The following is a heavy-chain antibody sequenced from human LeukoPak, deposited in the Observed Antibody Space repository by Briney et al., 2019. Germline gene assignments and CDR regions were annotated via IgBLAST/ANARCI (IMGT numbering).Heavy chain of an antibody. V-gene: IGHV3-9*01. J-gene: IGHJ4*02. D-gene: IGHD3-16*02. CDR1: GFTFDDYA. Sequence: PGGSLRLSCAASGFTFDDYAMHWVRQAPGKGLEWVSGISWNSGSIGYADSVKGRFTISRDNAKNSLYLQMSSLRAEDTALYYCAKESRHDYVWGSYRYTGYFDYWGQGTLVTVSS. CDR3: AKESRHDYVWGSYRYTGYFDY. CDR2: ISWNSGSI.